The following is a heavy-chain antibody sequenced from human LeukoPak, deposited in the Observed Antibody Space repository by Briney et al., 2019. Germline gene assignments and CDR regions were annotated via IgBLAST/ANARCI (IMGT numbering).Heavy chain of an antibody. CDR1: GFTFSSYS. V-gene: IGHV3-21*01. CDR3: AKSAGVLSMVTFDY. CDR2: ISSSSSYI. J-gene: IGHJ4*02. D-gene: IGHD5-18*01. Sequence: PGGSLRLSCAASGFTFSSYSMNWVRQAPGKGLEWVSSISSSSSYIYYADSVKGRFTISRDNAKNFLYLQMNSLRAEDTAVYYCAKSAGVLSMVTFDYWGQGTLVTVSS.